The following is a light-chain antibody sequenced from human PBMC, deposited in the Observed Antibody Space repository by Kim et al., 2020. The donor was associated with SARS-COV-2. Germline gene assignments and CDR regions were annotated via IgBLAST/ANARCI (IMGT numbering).Light chain of an antibody. CDR1: QGVSTY. CDR3: QQLHSYPRT. CDR2: AAS. J-gene: IGKJ4*01. Sequence: DIQLTQSPSFLSASVGDRVTITCRASQGVSTYLAWYQQKPGEAPRLLISAASTLQSGVSSRFGGSGSGTDFTLTISALQPEDFATYYCQQLHSYPRTFGGGTKVDIK. V-gene: IGKV1-9*01.